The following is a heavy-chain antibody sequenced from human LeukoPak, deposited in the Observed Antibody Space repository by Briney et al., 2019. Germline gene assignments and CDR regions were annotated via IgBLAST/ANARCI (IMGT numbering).Heavy chain of an antibody. CDR3: ARENYYNTSGVTDY. J-gene: IGHJ4*02. D-gene: IGHD3-22*01. V-gene: IGHV4-39*07. Sequence: SETLSLTCTVSGGSISSSSYYWGWIRQPPGKGLEWIGSIYYSGSAYYNPSLTGRVTISIDTSKKQFSLRLSSVTAADTAVYYCARENYYNTSGVTDYWGQGTLVTVSS. CDR1: GGSISSSSYY. CDR2: IYYSGSA.